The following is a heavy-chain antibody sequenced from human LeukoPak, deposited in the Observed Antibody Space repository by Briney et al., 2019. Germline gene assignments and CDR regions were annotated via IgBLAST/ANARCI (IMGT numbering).Heavy chain of an antibody. CDR2: IYYSGST. J-gene: IGHJ5*02. D-gene: IGHD3-16*01. Sequence: SETLSLTCTVSGYSISSGYYWGWIRQPPGKGLEWIGSIYYSGSTYYNPSLKSRVTISVDTSKNQFSLKLSSVTAADTAVYYCAKGGFDPWGQGTLVTVSS. CDR3: AKGGFDP. CDR1: GYSISSGYY. V-gene: IGHV4-38-2*02.